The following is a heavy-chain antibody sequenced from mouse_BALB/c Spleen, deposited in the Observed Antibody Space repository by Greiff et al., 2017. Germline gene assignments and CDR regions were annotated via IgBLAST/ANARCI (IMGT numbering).Heavy chain of an antibody. CDR1: GFSLTSYG. Sequence: QVQLKQSGPGLVAPSQSLSITCTVSGFSLTSYGVHWVRQPPGKGLEWLGVIWAGGSTNYNSALMSRLSISKDNSKSQVFLKMNSLQTDDTAMYYCARDYGNYRGAMDYWGQGTSVTVSS. CDR3: ARDYGNYRGAMDY. V-gene: IGHV2-9*02. D-gene: IGHD2-1*01. J-gene: IGHJ4*01. CDR2: IWAGGST.